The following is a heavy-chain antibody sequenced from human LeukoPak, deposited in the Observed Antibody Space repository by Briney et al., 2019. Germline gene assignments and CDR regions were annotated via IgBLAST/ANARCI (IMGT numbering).Heavy chain of an antibody. J-gene: IGHJ5*02. CDR3: ARGYCSSTSCLKLFDP. Sequence: ASVKVSCKASGYTFTSHYMHWVRQAPGQGLEWMGIINPSGGSTSYAQKFQGRVTMTRDTSTSTVYMELSSLRSEDTAVYYCARGYCSSTSCLKLFDPWGQGTLVTVSS. CDR2: INPSGGST. D-gene: IGHD2-2*01. CDR1: GYTFTSHY. V-gene: IGHV1-46*01.